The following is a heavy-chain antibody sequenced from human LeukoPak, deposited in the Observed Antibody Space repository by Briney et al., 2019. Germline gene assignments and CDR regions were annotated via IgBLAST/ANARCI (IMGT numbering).Heavy chain of an antibody. D-gene: IGHD3-16*02. CDR2: INPNSGGT. CDR1: GYTFTGYY. J-gene: IGHJ4*02. CDR3: ARDRDYIWGSYRSLDY. Sequence: VAPVKVSCKASGYTFTGYYMHWVRQAPGQGLEWMGWINPNSGGTNYAQKFQGRVTMTRDTSISTAYMELSRLRSDDTAVYYCARDRDYIWGSYRSLDYWGQGTLVTVSS. V-gene: IGHV1-2*02.